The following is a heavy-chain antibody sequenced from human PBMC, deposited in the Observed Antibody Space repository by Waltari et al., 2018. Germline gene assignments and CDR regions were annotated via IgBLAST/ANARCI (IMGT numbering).Heavy chain of an antibody. Sequence: QVQLVESGGGVVQPGRSPSLPCEPSGVRFDIYGMHLVRRVPGKGLEWVAGIRAGGSDKFYRDSVKGRFTVSRDTSTNTLYLQMDSLRAEDTAVYYCARDLLDQYYDYWGHGTLVTVSS. CDR2: IRAGGSDK. V-gene: IGHV3-33*01. CDR1: GVRFDIYG. J-gene: IGHJ4*01. CDR3: ARDLLDQYYDY.